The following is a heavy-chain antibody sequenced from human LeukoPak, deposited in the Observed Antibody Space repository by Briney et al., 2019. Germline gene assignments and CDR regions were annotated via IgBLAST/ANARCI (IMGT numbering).Heavy chain of an antibody. CDR1: GGSISSSGYS. J-gene: IGHJ4*02. Sequence: SETLSLTCAVSGGSISSSGYSWSWIRQPPGKGLEWIGYIYHSGSAYYNPSLKSRVTMSVDRSKNQFSLNLSSVTAADTAVYYCARSTPMTYYFDCWGQGTLVTVSP. CDR3: ARSTPMTYYFDC. D-gene: IGHD2-2*01. CDR2: IYHSGSA. V-gene: IGHV4-30-2*01.